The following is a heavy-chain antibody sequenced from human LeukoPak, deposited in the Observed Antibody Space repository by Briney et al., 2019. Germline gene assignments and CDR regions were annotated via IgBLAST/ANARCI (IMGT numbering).Heavy chain of an antibody. CDR3: ARDAGRHYFDY. CDR1: GDTFSSDA. Sequence: SVKVSCKASGDTFSSDAINWVRQTPGQGLERMRKIITIFGTSNYAQKFQGRDTITAGESTTTADMELSSLRSEDTAVYYCARDAGRHYFDYWGQGTLVTVSS. CDR2: IITIFGTS. V-gene: IGHV1-69*13. J-gene: IGHJ4*02.